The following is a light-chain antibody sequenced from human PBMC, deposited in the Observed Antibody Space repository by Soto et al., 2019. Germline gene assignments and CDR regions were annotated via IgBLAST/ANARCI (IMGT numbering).Light chain of an antibody. V-gene: IGLV2-14*01. J-gene: IGLJ3*02. Sequence: QSALTQPASVSGSPGQSITISCTGTSSDVGGYNYVSWFQQHPGKAPKVMIYEVGNRPSGVSNRFSGSKSGNTASLTISGLQVEDEADYYCISYTSSSTWVFGGGTKVTVL. CDR1: SSDVGGYNY. CDR3: ISYTSSSTWV. CDR2: EVG.